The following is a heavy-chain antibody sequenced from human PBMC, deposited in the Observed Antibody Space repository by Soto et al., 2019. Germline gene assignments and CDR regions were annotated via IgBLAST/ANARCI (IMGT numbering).Heavy chain of an antibody. CDR3: ARERRQFGELAFDY. CDR2: INPNSGDT. D-gene: IGHD3-10*01. J-gene: IGHJ4*02. Sequence: QVQLVQSGAEVKKPGASVKVSCKASGYTFTGYYMHWVRQAPGQGLEWMGWINPNSGDTNYAQKFQGWVTMTRDTSISTAYMELSRLRSDDTAVYFCARERRQFGELAFDYWGQGTLVTVSS. CDR1: GYTFTGYY. V-gene: IGHV1-2*04.